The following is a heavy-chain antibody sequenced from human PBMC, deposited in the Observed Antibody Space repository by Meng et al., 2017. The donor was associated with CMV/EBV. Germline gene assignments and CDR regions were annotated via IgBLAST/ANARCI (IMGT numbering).Heavy chain of an antibody. CDR3: ARDTTIFGVVPRPWGY. CDR1: GYTFTSYG. J-gene: IGHJ4*02. Sequence: ASVKVSCKASGYTFTSYGISWVRQAPGQGLEGMGWISAYNGNTNYAQKLQGRVTTTTDTSTSTAYMELRSLRSDDTAVYYCARDTTIFGVVPRPWGYWGQGTLVTVSS. CDR2: ISAYNGNT. V-gene: IGHV1-18*01. D-gene: IGHD3-3*01.